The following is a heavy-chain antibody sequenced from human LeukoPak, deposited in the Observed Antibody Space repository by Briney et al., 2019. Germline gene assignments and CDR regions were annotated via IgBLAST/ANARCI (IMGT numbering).Heavy chain of an antibody. D-gene: IGHD1-14*01. CDR3: ARAQYPPNRYDY. V-gene: IGHV4-34*01. CDR1: GGSFSGYY. CDR2: INHSGST. Sequence: SETLSLTCAVYGGSFSGYYWSWIRQPPGKGLEWIGEINHSGSTNYNPSLKSRVTISVDTSKNQFSLKLSSVTAADTAVYYCARAQYPPNRYDYWGQGTLVTVSS. J-gene: IGHJ4*02.